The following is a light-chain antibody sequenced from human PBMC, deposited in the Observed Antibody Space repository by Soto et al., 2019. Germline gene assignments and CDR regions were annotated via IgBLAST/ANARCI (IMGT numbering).Light chain of an antibody. CDR2: GNS. V-gene: IGLV1-40*01. CDR3: QSYDSSPNWV. CDR1: SSNIGAGYD. J-gene: IGLJ3*02. Sequence: QAVVTQPPSVSGAPGQRVTISCTGSSSNIGAGYDVHWYQQLPGTAPKLLIYGNSNRPSGVPDRFSGSKSGTSASLAITGLQAEDEADYYCQSYDSSPNWVFGGGTKLTVL.